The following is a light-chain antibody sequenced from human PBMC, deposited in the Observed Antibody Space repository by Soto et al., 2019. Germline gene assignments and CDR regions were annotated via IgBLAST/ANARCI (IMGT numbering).Light chain of an antibody. CDR3: SSYSSSSTLV. V-gene: IGLV2-14*01. CDR1: SNDIGSYDY. Sequence: QSALTQPTSVSGSPGQSITISCTGNSNDIGSYDYVSWYQQHPGKAPRLLIHGVRNRPSGISSRFSASKSGLTASLTISGLQAEDEADYSCSSYSSSSTLVFGTGTKVTVL. CDR2: GVR. J-gene: IGLJ1*01.